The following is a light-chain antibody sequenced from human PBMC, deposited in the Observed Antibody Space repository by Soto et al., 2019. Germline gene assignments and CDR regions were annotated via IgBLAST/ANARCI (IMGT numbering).Light chain of an antibody. Sequence: EIVMTQSPSTLSVSPGERVTLSCRASQSIYSNLAWYQQKPGQAPRLLIYGASTRATGIPARFSGSGSETEFTLTISSLQAEDSAVYFCQQYNNWPTWTFGQGTKVDIK. CDR2: GAS. CDR1: QSIYSN. V-gene: IGKV3-15*01. J-gene: IGKJ1*01. CDR3: QQYNNWPTWT.